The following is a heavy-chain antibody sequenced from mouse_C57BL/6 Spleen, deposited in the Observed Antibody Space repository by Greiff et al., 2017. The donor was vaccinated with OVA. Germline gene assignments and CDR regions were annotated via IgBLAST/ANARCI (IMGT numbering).Heavy chain of an antibody. CDR3: ARGGYYGSSYWYYFDY. J-gene: IGHJ2*01. D-gene: IGHD1-1*01. V-gene: IGHV1-47*01. CDR2: FHPYNDDT. Sequence: VQLQESGAELVKPGASVKMSCKASGYTFTPYPIEWMKQNHGKSLEWIGNFHPYNDDTKYNEKFKGKATLTVEKSSSTVYWELSRLTSDDSAGYYCARGGYYGSSYWYYFDYWGQGTTLTVSS. CDR1: GYTFTPYP.